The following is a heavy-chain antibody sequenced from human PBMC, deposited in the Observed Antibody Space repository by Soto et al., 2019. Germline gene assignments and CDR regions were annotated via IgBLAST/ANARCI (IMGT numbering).Heavy chain of an antibody. J-gene: IGHJ4*02. CDR3: AKRRGAGGHFDY. Sequence: PGGSLRLSCAASGFTFSTYAMGWVRQAPGKGLEWVSVVSSGGGTHYADSVKGRFTVSRDNSKNTLSLQMNSLRADDTAVYYCAKRRGAGGHFDYWGKGALVTVSS. CDR2: VSSGGGT. V-gene: IGHV3-23*01. D-gene: IGHD2-15*01. CDR1: GFTFSTYA.